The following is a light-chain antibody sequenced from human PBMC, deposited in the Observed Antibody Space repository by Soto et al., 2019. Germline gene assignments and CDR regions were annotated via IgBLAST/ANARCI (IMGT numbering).Light chain of an antibody. CDR3: SSYTRRTTML. Sequence: QSLXSQPSAVSVAPEQTITISCAVTSRDVADYKYVSWYQQHPGKAPKLMIYEVSNRPSGVSNRFSGSKSGNTASLTISGLQPEEEADYYCSSYTRRTTMLFGGGTKVTV. J-gene: IGLJ2*01. V-gene: IGLV2-14*01. CDR1: SRDVADYKY. CDR2: EVS.